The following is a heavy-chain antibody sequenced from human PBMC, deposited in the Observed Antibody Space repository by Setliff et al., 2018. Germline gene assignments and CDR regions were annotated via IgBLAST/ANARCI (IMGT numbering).Heavy chain of an antibody. Sequence: PSETLSLTCRVSGGSISSGNYYWGWIRQHPGMGLEWIGYIYYSGSTYHNPSLKTLVTISVDTSKNQFSLKLSSVTAADTAVYYCARCSGSYDAFDIWGQGTMVTVSS. CDR2: IYYSGST. D-gene: IGHD1-26*01. CDR3: ARCSGSYDAFDI. J-gene: IGHJ3*02. CDR1: GGSISSGNYY. V-gene: IGHV4-31*01.